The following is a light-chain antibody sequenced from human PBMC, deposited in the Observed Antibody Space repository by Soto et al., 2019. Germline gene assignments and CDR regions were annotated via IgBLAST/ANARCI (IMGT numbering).Light chain of an antibody. CDR3: QQRSNWLIT. J-gene: IGKJ5*01. CDR1: QSVSNY. V-gene: IGKV3-11*01. CDR2: DAS. Sequence: EIVLTQSPDTLSLCPGERATLSFRASQSVSNYLAWYQQKPGQAPRLLIYDASNRATGIPARFSGSGSGTDFTLAISSLEPEDFAVYYCQQRSNWLITFGQGTRLENK.